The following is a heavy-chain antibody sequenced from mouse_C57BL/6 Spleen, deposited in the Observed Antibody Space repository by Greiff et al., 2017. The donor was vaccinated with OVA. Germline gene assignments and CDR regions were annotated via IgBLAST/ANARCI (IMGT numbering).Heavy chain of an antibody. J-gene: IGHJ2*01. CDR3: ARDYYGSFFDY. Sequence: VMLVESGAELVKPGASVKISCKASGYAFSSYWMNWVKQRPGKGLEWIGQIYPGDGDTNYNGKFKGKATLTADKSSSTAYMQLSSLTSEDSAVYFCARDYYGSFFDYWGQGTTLTVSS. CDR1: GYAFSSYW. CDR2: IYPGDGDT. D-gene: IGHD1-1*01. V-gene: IGHV1-80*01.